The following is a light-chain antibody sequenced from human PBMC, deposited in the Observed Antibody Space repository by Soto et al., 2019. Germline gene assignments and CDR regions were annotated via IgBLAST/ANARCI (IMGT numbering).Light chain of an antibody. V-gene: IGKV3-15*01. Sequence: EIVMTQSPATLSVSPGERVTLSCRASQSISSSLAWYQQKPGQAPRLLIYAASTRATGIPARFSGSGSGTEFTLTISSLQFEDLAVYYCQQYNNWPPGFGQGTKLEIK. CDR3: QQYNNWPPG. CDR1: QSISSS. CDR2: AAS. J-gene: IGKJ2*03.